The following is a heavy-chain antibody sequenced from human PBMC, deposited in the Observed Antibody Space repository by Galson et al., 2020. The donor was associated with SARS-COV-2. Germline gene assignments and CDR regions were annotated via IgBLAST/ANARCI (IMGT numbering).Heavy chain of an antibody. Sequence: SQTLSLTCTVSGGSFSSDDYCWTWIHQHPGKGLEWIGYIYSSGGTYYNPSLKSRVTFSVATSMNQFSLKLSSVTAADTAVYYCARGIAVGYYFDYWGQGALVTVSS. CDR1: GGSFSSDDYC. V-gene: IGHV4-31*03. CDR3: ARGIAVGYYFDY. J-gene: IGHJ4*02. D-gene: IGHD6-19*01. CDR2: IYSSGGT.